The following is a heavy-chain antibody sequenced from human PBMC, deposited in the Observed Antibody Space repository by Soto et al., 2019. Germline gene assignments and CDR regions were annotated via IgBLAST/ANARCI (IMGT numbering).Heavy chain of an antibody. Sequence: EVQLVESGGGLVQPGGSLRLSCAASGFTFSGSWMHWVRQAPGKGLVWVSRINGDGSGTSYADFVKGRFTISRDDAKNTLFLPMNGLRAEDSAVFSCASGIFGSGTDNDYWGQGTLVPVSS. CDR3: ASGIFGSGTDNDY. V-gene: IGHV3-74*01. CDR1: GFTFSGSW. D-gene: IGHD3-10*01. J-gene: IGHJ4*02. CDR2: INGDGSGT.